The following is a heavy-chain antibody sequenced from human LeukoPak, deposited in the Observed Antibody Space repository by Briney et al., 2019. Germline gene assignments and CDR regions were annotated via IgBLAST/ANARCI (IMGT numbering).Heavy chain of an antibody. V-gene: IGHV5-10-1*01. CDR3: ARRAVPAAAQLDY. CDR1: GYSFTSYW. D-gene: IGHD6-13*01. Sequence: GVSLRISCKGSGYSFTSYWISWVRQMPGKGLEWMGRIDPSDSYTNYSPSFQGHVTISADKSISTAYLQWSSLKASDTAMYYCARRAVPAAAQLDYWGQGTLVTVSS. CDR2: IDPSDSYT. J-gene: IGHJ4*02.